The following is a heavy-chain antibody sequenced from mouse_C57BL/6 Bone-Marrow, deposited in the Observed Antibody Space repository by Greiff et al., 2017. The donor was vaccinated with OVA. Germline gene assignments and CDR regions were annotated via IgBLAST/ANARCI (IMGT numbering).Heavy chain of an antibody. D-gene: IGHD1-1*01. CDR1: GFSLTSYG. J-gene: IGHJ3*01. CDR3: ATDYYGSSPAY. V-gene: IGHV2-2*01. Sequence: QVQLKESGPGLVQPSQSLSITCTVSGFSLTSYGVHWVRQSPGKGLEWLGVIWSGGSTDYNAAFISRLSISKDNSKSQVFCKMNSLQADDTAIYYCATDYYGSSPAYWGQGTLVTVSA. CDR2: IWSGGST.